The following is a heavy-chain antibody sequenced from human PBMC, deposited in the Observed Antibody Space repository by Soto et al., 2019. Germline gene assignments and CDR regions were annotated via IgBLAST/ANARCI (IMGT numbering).Heavy chain of an antibody. Sequence: QVQLQESGPGLVKPSETLSLTCAVSGGSISDYYWSWIRQPPGKGLEWIGYIYYSGSTNYNPSLKSRVTISLDTSKNQFSLKLSSVTAADTGVYFCARGDRGAFDLWGQGTMVTVSS. J-gene: IGHJ3*01. CDR1: GGSISDYY. D-gene: IGHD2-21*02. V-gene: IGHV4-59*08. CDR3: ARGDRGAFDL. CDR2: IYYSGST.